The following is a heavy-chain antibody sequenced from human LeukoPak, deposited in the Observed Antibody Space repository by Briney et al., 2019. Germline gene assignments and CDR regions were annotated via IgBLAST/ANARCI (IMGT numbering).Heavy chain of an antibody. D-gene: IGHD2-2*02. V-gene: IGHV3-21*01. Sequence: PGGSLRLSCAVSGFTLSSYSMNWVRQAPGKGLEWVSSISSVSSYIFYADSVKGRFTISRDNAKNSLYLQMNSLRAEDTAVYFCARGMGTSCYTSCDYWGQGTLVTVSS. CDR2: ISSVSSYI. CDR3: ARGMGTSCYTSCDY. J-gene: IGHJ4*02. CDR1: GFTLSSYS.